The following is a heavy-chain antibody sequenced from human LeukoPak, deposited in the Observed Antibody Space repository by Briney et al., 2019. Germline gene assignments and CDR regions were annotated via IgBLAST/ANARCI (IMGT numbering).Heavy chain of an antibody. Sequence: SVKASCKASGGTSSSYAISWVRQAPGQGLEWMGGIIPIFGTANYAQKFQGRVTITADESTSTAYMELSSLRSEDTAVYYCASGIRTPDYYYYGMDVWGQGTTVTVSS. D-gene: IGHD1-14*01. J-gene: IGHJ6*02. CDR3: ASGIRTPDYYYYGMDV. CDR2: IIPIFGTA. V-gene: IGHV1-69*13. CDR1: GGTSSSYA.